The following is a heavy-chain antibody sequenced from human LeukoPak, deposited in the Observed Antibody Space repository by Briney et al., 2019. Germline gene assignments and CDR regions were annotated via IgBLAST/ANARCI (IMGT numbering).Heavy chain of an antibody. CDR1: GFTFSTYA. Sequence: HPGGSLRLSCAASGFTFSTYAMTGVRQAPGRGLEWFAGISTSGDRTYYADSVKGRFTISRDNSKNTLYLQMNSLRAEDTAEYYCARSAVGTSCCTAVDYWGQGTLVTVSS. D-gene: IGHD1-26*01. V-gene: IGHV3-23*01. CDR3: ARSAVGTSCCTAVDY. J-gene: IGHJ4*02. CDR2: ISTSGDRT.